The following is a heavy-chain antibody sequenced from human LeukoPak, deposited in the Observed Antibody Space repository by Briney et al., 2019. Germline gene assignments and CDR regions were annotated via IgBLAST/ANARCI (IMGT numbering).Heavy chain of an antibody. D-gene: IGHD6-13*01. CDR2: ISGDGTST. J-gene: IGHJ4*02. Sequence: PGGSLRLSCAASGFTFSSYWMHWVRKAPGKGLVWVSRISGDGTSTGYADSVKGRFTIPRDNAKNMLYLQMNSLRDEDTAVYYCGRQPAAAGDYWGQRTLVTVSS. CDR1: GFTFSSYW. CDR3: GRQPAAAGDY. V-gene: IGHV3-74*01.